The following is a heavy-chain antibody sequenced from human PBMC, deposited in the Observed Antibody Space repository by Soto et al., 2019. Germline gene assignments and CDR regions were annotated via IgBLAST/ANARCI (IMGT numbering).Heavy chain of an antibody. Sequence: PSETLSLTCSVSGGSVNSGSHYWTWIRQSPGKTLEWIGHVSDSGKTDLNPSLRGRVTLSRDTSRNQVGLAMTNMDPVDTATYYCAHMTTVTTFDYWGQGTLVTVSS. CDR3: AHMTTVTTFDY. CDR1: GGSVNSGSHY. J-gene: IGHJ4*02. D-gene: IGHD4-17*01. V-gene: IGHV4-61*01. CDR2: VSDSGKT.